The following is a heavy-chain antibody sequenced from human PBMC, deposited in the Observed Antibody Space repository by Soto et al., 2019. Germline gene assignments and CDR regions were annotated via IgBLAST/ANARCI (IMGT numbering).Heavy chain of an antibody. CDR1: GDSVSSNSAA. CDR2: TYYRSKWYN. Sequence: SQTLSLTCAISGDSVSSNSAAWNWIRQSPSRGLEWLGRTYYRSKWYNDYAVSVKSRITINPDTSKNQFSLQLNSVTPEDTAVYYCARDHDYGDLFRQYYFDYWGQGTLVTVSS. CDR3: ARDHDYGDLFRQYYFDY. D-gene: IGHD4-17*01. V-gene: IGHV6-1*01. J-gene: IGHJ4*02.